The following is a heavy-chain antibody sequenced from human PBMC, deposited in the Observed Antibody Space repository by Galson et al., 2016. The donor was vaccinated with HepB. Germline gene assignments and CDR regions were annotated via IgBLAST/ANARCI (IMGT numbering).Heavy chain of an antibody. V-gene: IGHV3-49*04. CDR3: SGSELSVVAYTNWHFEL. Sequence: SLRLSCATSGITFGDYGMSWVRQAPGKGLEWLGFIRSKAYGGTTEYAVTVKGRFTISRDDYKSIAYLQIKSLRSGDTAVYYGSGSELSVVAYTNWHFELWGRGTLVTVSS. D-gene: IGHD3-10*01. CDR2: IRSKAYGGTT. CDR1: GITFGDYG. J-gene: IGHJ2*01.